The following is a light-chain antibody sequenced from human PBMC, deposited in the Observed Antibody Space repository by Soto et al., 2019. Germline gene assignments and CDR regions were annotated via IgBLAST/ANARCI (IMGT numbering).Light chain of an antibody. CDR1: SSDVGNYNF. CDR2: EDT. V-gene: IGLV2-23*01. Sequence: QSVLTQPASVSGSPGQSITISCTGSSSDVGNYNFVSWYQHHPGKAPKLIIYEDTKWPSGISDRFFGSKSGNTASLTISGLQAEDEADYYCCSYAGSRTWVFGGGTKLTVL. CDR3: CSYAGSRTWV. J-gene: IGLJ3*02.